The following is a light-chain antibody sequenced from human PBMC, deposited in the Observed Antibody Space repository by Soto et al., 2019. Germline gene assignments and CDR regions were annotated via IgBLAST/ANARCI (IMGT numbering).Light chain of an antibody. CDR3: HLCDNHPAFT. J-gene: IGKJ3*01. CDR1: QDINNF. CDR2: AAS. V-gene: IGKV1-16*02. Sequence: DILMTQSPSSLSAPVGDRVTITCRASQDINNFLAWFQQQRGKAPKSLIYAASSLQRGVPANFSGSGSRTGFTFTISSLHPEDFSPYYCHLCDNHPAFTFGPGTKLEI.